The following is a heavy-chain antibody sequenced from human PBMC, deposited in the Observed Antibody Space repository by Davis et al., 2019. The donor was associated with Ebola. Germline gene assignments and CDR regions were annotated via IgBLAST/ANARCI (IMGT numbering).Heavy chain of an antibody. J-gene: IGHJ4*02. Sequence: GGSLRLSCAASGFTVSSNYMSWIRQAPGKGLEWVSYISSSGSTIYYADSVKGRFTISRDKAKNSLYLQMNSLRDEDTAVYYCAREAYDYIWGSYRNQIDYWGQGTLGTVSS. CDR3: AREAYDYIWGSYRNQIDY. V-gene: IGHV3-11*04. CDR1: GFTVSSNY. CDR2: ISSSGSTI. D-gene: IGHD3-16*02.